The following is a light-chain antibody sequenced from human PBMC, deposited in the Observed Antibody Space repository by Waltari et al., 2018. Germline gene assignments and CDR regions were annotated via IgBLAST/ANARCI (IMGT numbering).Light chain of an antibody. CDR2: DVA. Sequence: QSALTQPVSVSGSPGQSITISCTGTSSDVGGYNYVAWYQQHPNKAPKVIIFDVANRPLGVSNRFSGSKSGSTASLTISGLQTEDEAYYYCSSYTTRSILLFGGGTKVTVL. J-gene: IGLJ2*01. CDR3: SSYTTRSILL. CDR1: SSDVGGYNY. V-gene: IGLV2-14*03.